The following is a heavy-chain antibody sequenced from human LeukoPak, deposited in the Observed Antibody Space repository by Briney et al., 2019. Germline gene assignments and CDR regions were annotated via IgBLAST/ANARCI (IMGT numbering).Heavy chain of an antibody. CDR3: ARSSGSYPFDY. Sequence: SETLSLTCAVYGGSFSGYYWSWIRQPPGKGLEWIGEINHSGSTNYNPSLKSRVTISVDTSKNQFSLKLSFVTAADTAVYYCARSSGSYPFDYWGQGTLVTVSS. V-gene: IGHV4-34*01. CDR2: INHSGST. CDR1: GGSFSGYY. J-gene: IGHJ4*02. D-gene: IGHD3-10*01.